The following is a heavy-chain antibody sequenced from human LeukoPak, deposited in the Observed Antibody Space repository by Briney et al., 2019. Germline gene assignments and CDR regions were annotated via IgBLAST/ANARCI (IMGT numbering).Heavy chain of an antibody. J-gene: IGHJ4*02. D-gene: IGHD6-13*01. CDR3: ARGGRKYSSSWYVDY. CDR2: IYSGGST. Sequence: GGSLRLSCAASGFTVSSNYMSWVRQAPGKGLEWVSVIYSGGSTYYADSVKGRFTISRDNSRNTLYLQMNSLRAEDTAVYYCARGGRKYSSSWYVDYWGQGTLVTVSS. V-gene: IGHV3-53*01. CDR1: GFTVSSNY.